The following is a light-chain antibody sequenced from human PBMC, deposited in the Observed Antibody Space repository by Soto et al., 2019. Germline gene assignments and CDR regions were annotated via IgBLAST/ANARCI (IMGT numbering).Light chain of an antibody. V-gene: IGKV1-39*01. Sequence: DIPMTQSPSSLSASVGDRVTITFRASQSICSYLNWYQQKPGKAPKLLIYAASSLQSGVQSRFRGSGSGTDFTLTISSLQPEDFATYYSQQSYSTPITFGPETKVDIK. CDR1: QSICSY. CDR2: AAS. J-gene: IGKJ3*01. CDR3: QQSYSTPIT.